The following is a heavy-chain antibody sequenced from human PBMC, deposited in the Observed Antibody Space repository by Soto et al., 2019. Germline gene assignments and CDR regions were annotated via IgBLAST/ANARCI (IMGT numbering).Heavy chain of an antibody. CDR3: ARGGDGYNSVSV. CDR2: IYYSGST. D-gene: IGHD5-12*01. V-gene: IGHV4-31*03. J-gene: IGHJ4*02. CDR1: GGSISSGGYY. Sequence: QVQLQESGPGLVKPSQTLSLTCTVSGGSISSGGYYWSWIRQHPGKGLEWIGYIYYSGSTYYNPSLEIRVTITVDTSKNLFSLKQSSVTATDTAWYSCARGGDGYNSVSVWGQGTLVTVSS.